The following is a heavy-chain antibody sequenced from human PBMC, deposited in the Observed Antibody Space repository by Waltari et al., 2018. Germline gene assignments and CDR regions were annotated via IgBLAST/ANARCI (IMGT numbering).Heavy chain of an antibody. CDR3: ATCNPATVVRD. CDR2: IYYDGSKK. J-gene: IGHJ4*02. V-gene: IGHV3-30*03. Sequence: QVQLVESGGGVVQPGRSLRLSCAAPGITFRNYGMHWVRQAPGKGLEWVAIIYYDGSKKYYADSVKGRFTISRDDSKNTLYLQMNSLRTKDTAMYYCATCNPATVVRDWGQGTLVTVAS. CDR1: GITFRNYG. D-gene: IGHD4-17*01.